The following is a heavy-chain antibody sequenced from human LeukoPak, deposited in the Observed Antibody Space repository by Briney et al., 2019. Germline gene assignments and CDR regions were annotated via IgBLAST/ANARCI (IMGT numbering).Heavy chain of an antibody. CDR1: GGSISNYY. J-gene: IGHJ4*02. D-gene: IGHD6-13*01. CDR2: IYYSGST. Sequence: SETLSLTCTVSGGSISNYYWSWIRQPPGKGLEWIGYIYYSGSTSYNPSLKSRVTISVDTSKNQFSLKLSSVTAADTAVYYCARARIAAAVGLDYWGQGTLVTVSS. CDR3: ARARIAAAVGLDY. V-gene: IGHV4-59*08.